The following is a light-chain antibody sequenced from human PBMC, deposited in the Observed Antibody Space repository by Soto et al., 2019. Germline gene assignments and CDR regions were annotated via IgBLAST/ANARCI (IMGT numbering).Light chain of an antibody. CDR3: TSYTSSNTYV. CDR1: SSDVGGYNY. CDR2: EVS. Sequence: QSALTQPASVSAYPGQSITISCTGASSDVGGYNYVSWYQQYSGKAPKLIIYEVSNRPSGISNRFSGSKSGNTASLTISGLQAEDEADYYCTSYTSSNTYVFGTGTKVTVL. V-gene: IGLV2-14*01. J-gene: IGLJ1*01.